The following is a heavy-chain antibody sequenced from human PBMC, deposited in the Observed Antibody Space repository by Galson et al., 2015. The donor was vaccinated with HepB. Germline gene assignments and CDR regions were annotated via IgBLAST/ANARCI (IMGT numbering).Heavy chain of an antibody. CDR2: ISYDGRKT. D-gene: IGHD3-10*01. J-gene: IGHJ5*02. CDR1: GFIFSNYD. Sequence: SLRLSCAASGFIFSNYDVHWVRQAPGKGLEWVALISYDGRKTYYADSVRGRFTISRDQSKGTLYLQMSRLRLADTAVYHCARGGTYYGSGSYFPFDPWGQGTLVTVSS. CDR3: ARGGTYYGSGSYFPFDP. V-gene: IGHV3-30*04.